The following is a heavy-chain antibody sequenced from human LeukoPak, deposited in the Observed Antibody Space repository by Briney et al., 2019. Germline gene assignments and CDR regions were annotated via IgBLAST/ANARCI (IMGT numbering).Heavy chain of an antibody. CDR3: ARGPLNTFGVDA. J-gene: IGHJ6*02. CDR1: GFTFSSYA. CDR2: ISGGGSST. V-gene: IGHV3-23*01. D-gene: IGHD1/OR15-1a*01. Sequence: GGSLRLSCAASGFTFSSYAMSWVRQSPGKGLEWVSSISGGGSSTYYADSVKGRFTISRDNSKITLYLQMNSLRAEDTALYYCARGPLNTFGVDAWGHGTTVTVSS.